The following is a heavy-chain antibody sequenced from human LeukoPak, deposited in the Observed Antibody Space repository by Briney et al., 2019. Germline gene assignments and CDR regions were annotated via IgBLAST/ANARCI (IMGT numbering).Heavy chain of an antibody. CDR2: NYYSGST. Sequence: PSETLSLTCTVSGYSISSGYYWGWIRQPPGKGLEWIGYNYYSGSTNYNPSLKSRVTISVDTTKNQFSLKLSSVTAADTAVYYCARESYSSGWYYFDYWGQGTLVTVSS. D-gene: IGHD6-19*01. CDR1: GYSISSGYY. J-gene: IGHJ4*02. V-gene: IGHV4-61*01. CDR3: ARESYSSGWYYFDY.